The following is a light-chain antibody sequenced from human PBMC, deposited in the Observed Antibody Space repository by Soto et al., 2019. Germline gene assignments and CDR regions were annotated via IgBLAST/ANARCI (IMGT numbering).Light chain of an antibody. J-gene: IGLJ2*01. CDR2: EGN. Sequence: QSVLTQPASVSGYPGQSITISCTGTSSDVGTYNLVSWYQQHPGNAPKLMIYEGNKRPSGVSNRFSGSKSGNTASLTISGLQAEDEGDYYCSSYVGSGTYVVFGGGTKLTVL. CDR3: SSYVGSGTYVV. CDR1: SSDVGTYNL. V-gene: IGLV2-23*01.